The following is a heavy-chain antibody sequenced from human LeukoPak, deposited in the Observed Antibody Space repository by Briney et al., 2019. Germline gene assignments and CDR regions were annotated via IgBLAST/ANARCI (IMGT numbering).Heavy chain of an antibody. Sequence: GGSLRLSCAASGFTFSSYWMNWVRQAPGKGLVWVSRIASDGSSTTYADSVKGRFSISRDNAKNTLYLQMNSLRVEDTAVYYCARGRPHGNDYWGLGTLVTVSS. J-gene: IGHJ4*02. V-gene: IGHV3-74*01. CDR2: IASDGSST. D-gene: IGHD4-23*01. CDR1: GFTFSSYW. CDR3: ARGRPHGNDY.